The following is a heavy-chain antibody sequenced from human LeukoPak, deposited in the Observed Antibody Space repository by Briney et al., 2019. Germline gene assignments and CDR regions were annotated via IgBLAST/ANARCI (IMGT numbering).Heavy chain of an antibody. CDR2: VSGSGDTT. V-gene: IGHV3-48*01. Sequence: GGSLRLSCEVSGFTSGTYGLPYGLTWVRQAPGKGLEWVSSVSGSGDTTYIADSVKGRFTISRDNAKNSLYLQMNSLRAEDTAVYYCAGPPRCSSTSCYPTPFDAFDIWGQGTMVTVSS. J-gene: IGHJ3*02. CDR3: AGPPRCSSTSCYPTPFDAFDI. D-gene: IGHD2-2*01. CDR1: GFTSGTYG.